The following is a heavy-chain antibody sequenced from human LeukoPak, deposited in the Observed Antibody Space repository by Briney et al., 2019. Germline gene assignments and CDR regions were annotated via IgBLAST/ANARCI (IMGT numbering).Heavy chain of an antibody. V-gene: IGHV1-2*06. CDR3: ASLNVVVVAANRTGYMDV. D-gene: IGHD2-15*01. Sequence: ASVKVSCKASGYTFTGYYMHWMRQAPGQGLEWMGRINPNSGGTNYAQKFQGRVTMTRDTSISTAYMELSRLRSDDTAVYYCASLNVVVVAANRTGYMDVWGKGTTVTVSS. J-gene: IGHJ6*03. CDR2: INPNSGGT. CDR1: GYTFTGYY.